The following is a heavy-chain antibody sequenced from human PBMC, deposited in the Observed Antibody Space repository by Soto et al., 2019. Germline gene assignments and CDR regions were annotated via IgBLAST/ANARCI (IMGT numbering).Heavy chain of an antibody. D-gene: IGHD5-18*01. Sequence: QITLKESGPTLVKPTQTLTLTCTFSGFSLSTSGVGVGWIRQPPGKALEWLALIYWDDDKRYSPSLKSRLTITKDTSKNQMVLTMTNMDPVDTATYYCAHRRESGYCYGYEVRQHNWFDPWGQGTLVTVSS. CDR1: GFSLSTSGVG. CDR2: IYWDDDK. CDR3: AHRRESGYCYGYEVRQHNWFDP. J-gene: IGHJ5*02. V-gene: IGHV2-5*02.